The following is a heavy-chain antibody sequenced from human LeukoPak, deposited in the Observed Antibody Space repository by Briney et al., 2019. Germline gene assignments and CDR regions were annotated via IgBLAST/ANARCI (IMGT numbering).Heavy chain of an antibody. Sequence: PGGSLRLSCAASGFSFSTYWMHWVRQAPGKGLVWVSHINSDGRNTTYADSVTGRFTISRDNAKNTLYLQMNSLRAEDTAVYYCARVLAQQQGYWGREPWSPSPQ. J-gene: IGHJ4*02. CDR3: ARVLAQQQGY. D-gene: IGHD6-13*01. V-gene: IGHV3-74*01. CDR2: INSDGRNT. CDR1: GFSFSTYW.